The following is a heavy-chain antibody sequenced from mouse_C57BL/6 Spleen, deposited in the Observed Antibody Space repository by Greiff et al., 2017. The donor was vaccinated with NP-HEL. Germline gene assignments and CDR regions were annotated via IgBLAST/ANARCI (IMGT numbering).Heavy chain of an antibody. J-gene: IGHJ4*01. CDR1: GFNIKNTY. D-gene: IGHD2-4*01. V-gene: IGHV14-3*01. CDR3: APMYYDYGGGDYYAMDY. Sequence: EVQLQQSVAELVRPGASVKLSCTASGFNIKNTYMHWVKQRPEQGLEWIGRIDPANGNTKYAPKFQGKATITADTSSNTAYLQLSSLTSEDTAIYYCAPMYYDYGGGDYYAMDYWGQGTSVTVSS. CDR2: IDPANGNT.